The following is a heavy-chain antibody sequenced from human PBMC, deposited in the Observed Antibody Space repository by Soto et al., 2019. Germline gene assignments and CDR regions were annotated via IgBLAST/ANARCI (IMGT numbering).Heavy chain of an antibody. D-gene: IGHD3-22*01. J-gene: IGHJ4*02. CDR1: GGSVSSGSYY. Sequence: QVQLQESGPGLVKPSETLSLTCTVSGGSVSSGSYYWSWIRQPPGKGLEWIGYIYYSGSTNYNPSLKSRVYIAVDTSKNQFTLKLSSVTAADTAVYYCARADSSGFYEGIFDYWGQGTLVTVSA. V-gene: IGHV4-61*01. CDR3: ARADSSGFYEGIFDY. CDR2: IYYSGST.